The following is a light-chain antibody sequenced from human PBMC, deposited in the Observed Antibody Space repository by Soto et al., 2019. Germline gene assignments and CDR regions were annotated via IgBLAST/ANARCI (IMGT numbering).Light chain of an antibody. CDR2: GAS. J-gene: IGKJ1*01. CDR1: QSVSSSY. Sequence: EIVFTQYPGALSLSPGGRATLSCRASQSVSSSYLAWYQQKPGQAPRLLIYGASSRATGIPDRFSGSGSGTDFTLTISRLEPEDFAVYYCQQYGSSPQTFGQGTKVDIK. V-gene: IGKV3-20*01. CDR3: QQYGSSPQT.